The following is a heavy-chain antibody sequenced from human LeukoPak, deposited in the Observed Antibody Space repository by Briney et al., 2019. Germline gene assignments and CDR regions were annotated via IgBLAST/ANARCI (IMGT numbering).Heavy chain of an antibody. D-gene: IGHD3-9*01. CDR3: ARVGQYYDILTGYSDAFDI. CDR2: IYYSGST. V-gene: IGHV4-59*01. Sequence: PSETLSLTCTVSGGSISSYYRSWIRQPPGKGLEWIGYIYYSGSTNYNPSLRSRVTISVDTSKNQFSLKLSSVTAADTAVYYCARVGQYYDILTGYSDAFDIWGQGTMVTVSS. CDR1: GGSISSYY. J-gene: IGHJ3*02.